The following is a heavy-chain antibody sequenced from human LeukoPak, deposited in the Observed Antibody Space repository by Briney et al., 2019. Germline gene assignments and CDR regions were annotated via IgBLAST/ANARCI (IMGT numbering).Heavy chain of an antibody. V-gene: IGHV4-34*01. D-gene: IGHD3-9*01. CDR3: ARLPQRSDVLTSYAISFDY. CDR2: INHSGSP. Sequence: SETLSLTCAVYGGSFSGYYWSWIRKPPGKGLERIGEINHSGSPNYNPSLKSRVTISVDTSKNQFSLQLSSVTAADTAVFYCARLPQRSDVLTSYAISFDYWGQGTLVTVSS. CDR1: GGSFSGYY. J-gene: IGHJ4*02.